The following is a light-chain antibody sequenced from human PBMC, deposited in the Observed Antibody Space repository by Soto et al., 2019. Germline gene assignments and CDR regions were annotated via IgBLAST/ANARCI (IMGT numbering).Light chain of an antibody. Sequence: SYELTQPPSVSVAPGQTARITCGGKNIGSKSVHWYQQKPGQAPVLVVYDDSDRPSGIPERFSGSNSGNTATLTISRVEAGDEADYYCQVWDSSSDHLVFGTGTKLTVL. J-gene: IGLJ1*01. CDR2: DDS. CDR1: NIGSKS. CDR3: QVWDSSSDHLV. V-gene: IGLV3-21*02.